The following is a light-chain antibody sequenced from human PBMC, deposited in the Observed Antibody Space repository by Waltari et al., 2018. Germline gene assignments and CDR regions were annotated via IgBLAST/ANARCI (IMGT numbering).Light chain of an antibody. CDR1: RSNIGSYS. J-gene: IGLJ6*01. Sequence: QSVLIQPPSLSGTPGQTVTITCSGTRSNIGSYSVNWYQHLSGAAPKLLIYSGDQRPSGVPDRFSASNSGTSASLAISGLQPDDEADYYCGTWDDSLNGNVFGSGTKVSVL. CDR2: SGD. CDR3: GTWDDSLNGNV. V-gene: IGLV1-44*01.